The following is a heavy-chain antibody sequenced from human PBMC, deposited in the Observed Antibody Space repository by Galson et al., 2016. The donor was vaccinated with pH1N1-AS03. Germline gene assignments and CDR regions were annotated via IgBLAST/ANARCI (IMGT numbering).Heavy chain of an antibody. J-gene: IGHJ3*02. D-gene: IGHD3-3*01. CDR2: IIPIFGTP. Sequence: SVKVSCKASGGTFSSFAISWVRQAPGQGLEWMGGIIPIFGTPNYAQKFKGRVTITADNSTFTAYMELSRLRSEDTAVYYCARPRGWSGHDAFDIWGQGTMVTVSS. CDR1: GGTFSSFA. V-gene: IGHV1-69*06. CDR3: ARPRGWSGHDAFDI.